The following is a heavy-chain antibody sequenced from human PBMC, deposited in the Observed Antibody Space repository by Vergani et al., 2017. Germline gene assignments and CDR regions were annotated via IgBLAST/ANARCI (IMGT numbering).Heavy chain of an antibody. J-gene: IGHJ3*02. CDR2: ISWNSGSI. V-gene: IGHV3-9*01. CDR3: SRALSYAFYI. CDR1: GFTFDAYA. Sequence: EVQLVESGGGLVQPGRSLRLSCAASGFTFDAYAMHWVRQAPGKGMEWVSGISWNSGSIGYADSVKGRFTISRDNAKNSLYLQMNSLRAADTSVYYCSRALSYAFYIWGQGTMVTVSS. D-gene: IGHD3-16*02.